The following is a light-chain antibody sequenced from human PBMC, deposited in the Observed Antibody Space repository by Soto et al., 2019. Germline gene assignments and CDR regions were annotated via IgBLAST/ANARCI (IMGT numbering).Light chain of an antibody. J-gene: IGKJ1*01. CDR1: QTVGVR. V-gene: IGKV3-11*01. CDR3: QQYSSSGT. CDR2: EAS. Sequence: EIVLTQSPATLSSSPGERAPSPCRASQTVGVRVAWYQHKPGQAPRLIIYEASNRAAGIPARFSGSGSGTDFTLTITSLAPEDFAVYYRQQYSSSGTFGQGTKVDIK.